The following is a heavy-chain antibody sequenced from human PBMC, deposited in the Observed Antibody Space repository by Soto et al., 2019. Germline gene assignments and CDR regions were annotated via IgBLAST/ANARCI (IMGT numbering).Heavy chain of an antibody. J-gene: IGHJ4*02. V-gene: IGHV1-8*01. Sequence: QVQLVQSGAEVKKPGASVKVSCKASGYTFTSYDMNWVRQSTGQILEWMGWTNPNSCNTGYAQKFQGRVTMTRNTSISTAYMELDSLRSEDTAVYYSARELPNSDILTGYSLRAGAGGFDYWGQGTLVTVSS. D-gene: IGHD3-9*01. CDR1: GYTFTSYD. CDR2: TNPNSCNT. CDR3: ARELPNSDILTGYSLRAGAGGFDY.